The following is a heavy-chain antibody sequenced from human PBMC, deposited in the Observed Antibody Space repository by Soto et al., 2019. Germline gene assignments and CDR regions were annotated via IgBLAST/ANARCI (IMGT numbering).Heavy chain of an antibody. CDR1: GYTFTSYG. CDR2: ISAYNGNT. J-gene: IGHJ6*02. D-gene: IGHD2-8*02. V-gene: IGHV1-18*01. Sequence: ASVKVSCKASGYTFTSYGISWVRQAPGQGLEWMGWISAYNGNTNYAQKLQGRVTMTTDTSTSTAYMELRSLRSDDTAVYYCARDAGYWESYYYYYGMDVWGQGTTVTVSS. CDR3: ARDAGYWESYYYYYGMDV.